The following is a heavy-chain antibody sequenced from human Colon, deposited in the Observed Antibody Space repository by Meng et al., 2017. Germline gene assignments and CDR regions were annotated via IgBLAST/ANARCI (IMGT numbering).Heavy chain of an antibody. CDR3: ARVNGDFDEAWFDP. J-gene: IGHJ5*02. V-gene: IGHV4-61*03. CDR1: GASVSSDSHY. Sequence: GSGPGLVRPSETRLSTCTVAGASVSSDSHYWSWIRQYPGKGLEWIGYIYYTGNTNYNPSLASRVSMSLDTSKNHFSLHLTSVTAADTAIYYCARVNGDFDEAWFDPWGQGTLVTVSS. D-gene: IGHD4-17*01. CDR2: IYYTGNT.